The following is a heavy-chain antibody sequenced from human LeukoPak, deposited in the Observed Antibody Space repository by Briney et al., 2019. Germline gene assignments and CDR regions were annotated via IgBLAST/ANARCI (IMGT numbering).Heavy chain of an antibody. Sequence: GGCLRLSCAASGFTFIDFYMSWLRQAPGKGLEWVSYISSSGSTIYYADSVKGRFTISRDNAKNSLYMQMNSLRVEDTAVYYCARDGRRVWLPSYDFDYWGQGTLVTVSS. CDR2: ISSSGSTI. V-gene: IGHV3-11*01. CDR3: ARDGRRVWLPSYDFDY. J-gene: IGHJ4*02. CDR1: GFTFIDFY. D-gene: IGHD5-12*01.